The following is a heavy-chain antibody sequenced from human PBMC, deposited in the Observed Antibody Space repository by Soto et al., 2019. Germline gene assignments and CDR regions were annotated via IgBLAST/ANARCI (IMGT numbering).Heavy chain of an antibody. J-gene: IGHJ4*02. Sequence: GGSLRLSCAASGFTFRSYGMHWVRQAPGKGLEWVAVIWYDGSNKYYADSVKGRFTISRDNSKNTLYLQMNSLRAEDTAVYYCARGHDILTGYPSYYFDYWGQGTLVTVSS. CDR2: IWYDGSNK. CDR1: GFTFRSYG. V-gene: IGHV3-33*01. D-gene: IGHD3-9*01. CDR3: ARGHDILTGYPSYYFDY.